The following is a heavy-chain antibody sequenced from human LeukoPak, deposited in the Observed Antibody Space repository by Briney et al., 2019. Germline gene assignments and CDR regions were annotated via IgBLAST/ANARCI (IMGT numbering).Heavy chain of an antibody. J-gene: IGHJ3*02. Sequence: PGRSLRLSCAASGFTFSSYGMHWVRQAPGKGLEWVAVISYDGSNKYYADSVKGRFTISRDNSKNTLYLQMNSLRAEDTAVYYCAKLSEYYYDSSGYFHDAFDIWGQGTMATVSS. V-gene: IGHV3-30*18. CDR2: ISYDGSNK. CDR3: AKLSEYYYDSSGYFHDAFDI. CDR1: GFTFSSYG. D-gene: IGHD3-22*01.